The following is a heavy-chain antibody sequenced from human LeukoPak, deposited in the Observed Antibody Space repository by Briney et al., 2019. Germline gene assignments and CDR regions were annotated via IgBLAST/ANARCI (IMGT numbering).Heavy chain of an antibody. Sequence: ASVKVSCKASGYTFTGYYMHWVRQAPGQGLEWMGWINPNSGGTNYARKFQGRVTMTRDTSISTAYMELSRLRSDDTAVYYCAREGAVAAMDYWGQGTLVTVSS. CDR1: GYTFTGYY. J-gene: IGHJ4*02. D-gene: IGHD6-19*01. CDR3: AREGAVAAMDY. V-gene: IGHV1-2*02. CDR2: INPNSGGT.